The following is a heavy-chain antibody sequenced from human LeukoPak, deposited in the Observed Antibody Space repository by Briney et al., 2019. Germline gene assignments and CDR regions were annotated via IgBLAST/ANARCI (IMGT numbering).Heavy chain of an antibody. CDR2: IIPIFGTA. Sequence: GASVKVSCKASGGTFSSYAISWVRQAPGQGLEWMGGIIPIFGTANYAQKFQGRVTITADESTSTAYMELSSLRSEDTAVYYCARPIAAAGTDWFDPWGQGTLVTVSS. J-gene: IGHJ5*02. CDR1: GGTFSSYA. CDR3: ARPIAAAGTDWFDP. D-gene: IGHD6-13*01. V-gene: IGHV1-69*01.